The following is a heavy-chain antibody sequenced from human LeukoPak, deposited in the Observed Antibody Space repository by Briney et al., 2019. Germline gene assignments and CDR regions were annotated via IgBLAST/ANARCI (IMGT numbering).Heavy chain of an antibody. V-gene: IGHV3-21*01. J-gene: IGHJ3*02. CDR2: ISSSSSYI. CDR3: AREGCGYLNDAFDI. Sequence: GGSLRLSCAASGFTFSDYNMRWIRQAPGKGLEWVSSISSSSSYIYYADSVKGRFTISRDNAKNSLYLQMNSLRAEDTAVYYCAREGCGYLNDAFDIWGQGTMVTVSS. CDR1: GFTFSDYN. D-gene: IGHD5-18*01.